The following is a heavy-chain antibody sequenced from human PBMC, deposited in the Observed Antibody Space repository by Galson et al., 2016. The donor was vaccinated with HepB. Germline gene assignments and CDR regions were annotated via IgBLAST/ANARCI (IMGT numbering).Heavy chain of an antibody. V-gene: IGHV3-21*01. CDR2: ISTSSSYI. Sequence: SLRLSCAASGLSVSSNYMNWVRQAPGKGLEWVSSISTSSSYIYYADSVKGRFTISRDNAKNSLYLQMNSLRAEDTAVYYYARDVSTLYGDYGWFDPWGQGTLVTVSS. CDR1: GLSVSSNY. J-gene: IGHJ5*02. CDR3: ARDVSTLYGDYGWFDP. D-gene: IGHD4-17*01.